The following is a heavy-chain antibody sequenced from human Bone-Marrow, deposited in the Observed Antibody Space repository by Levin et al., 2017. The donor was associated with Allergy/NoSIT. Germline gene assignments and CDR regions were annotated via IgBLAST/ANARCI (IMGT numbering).Heavy chain of an antibody. D-gene: IGHD6-6*01. J-gene: IGHJ3*01. V-gene: IGHV1-2*02. CDR1: GYTFTGYH. CDR3: ARDESKTAARTFDAFDR. CDR2: INPNSAET. Sequence: ASVKVSCKASGYTFTGYHLHWVRQAPGQGLEWMGWINPNSAETKYAQNFQGRISMTRDTSISTAYMELTRLTFDDTALYFCARDESKTAARTFDAFDRWGQGTMVTVSS.